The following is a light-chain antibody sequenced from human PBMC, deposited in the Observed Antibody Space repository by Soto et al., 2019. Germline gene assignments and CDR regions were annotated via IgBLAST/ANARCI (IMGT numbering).Light chain of an antibody. Sequence: DILLTQSPSSLSFSPGDRVTLSCRASQSITSYLAWYQQKPGHAPRLLIYGASTRATGIPARFSGSGSGTEFTLTISSLESEDFAVYYCQQYNNSWTFGQGTKVDIK. V-gene: IGKV3-15*01. CDR1: QSITSY. CDR2: GAS. CDR3: QQYNNSWT. J-gene: IGKJ1*01.